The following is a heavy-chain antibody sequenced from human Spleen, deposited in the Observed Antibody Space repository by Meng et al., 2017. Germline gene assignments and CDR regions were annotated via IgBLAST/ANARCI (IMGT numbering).Heavy chain of an antibody. CDR3: AHSRLYSRGWTFYYYYGMDV. Sequence: GSLRLSCVVSGGSFSDYYWSWIRQPPGKGLEWIGEINHSGSTNYNPSLESRATISVDTSQNNLSLKLSSVTAADTAVYYCAHSRLYSRGWTFYYYYGMDVWGQGTTVTVSS. CDR1: GGSFSDYY. J-gene: IGHJ6*02. CDR2: INHSGST. V-gene: IGHV4-34*01. D-gene: IGHD6-19*01.